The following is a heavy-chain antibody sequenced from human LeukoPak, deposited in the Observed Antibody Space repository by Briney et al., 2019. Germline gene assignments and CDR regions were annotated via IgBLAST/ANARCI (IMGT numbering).Heavy chain of an antibody. Sequence: PSETLSLTCTVSGGSINPYYWSWNRQPPGKGLEWIGYMYYSGNTNYNPSLKSRVTISLDTSKNQFFLKLNSVTAADTAVYYCVRSGGRGGGVWGQGTLVTVSS. D-gene: IGHD6-25*01. CDR3: VRSGGRGGGV. J-gene: IGHJ4*02. CDR1: GGSINPYY. V-gene: IGHV4-59*13. CDR2: MYYSGNT.